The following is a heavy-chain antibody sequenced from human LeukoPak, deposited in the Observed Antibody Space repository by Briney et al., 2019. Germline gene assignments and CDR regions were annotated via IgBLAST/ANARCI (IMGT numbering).Heavy chain of an antibody. J-gene: IGHJ4*02. CDR1: RFTFSDYY. V-gene: IGHV3-11*04. CDR3: ARGNWGPDY. D-gene: IGHD7-27*01. Sequence: GGSLRLSCAASRFTFSDYYMRWMRQAPGKGLEWVAHIDGSGRTIYYIDSVKGRFTISRDNARNSLYLQMISLGAEDPAVYYCARGNWGPDYWGQGTLVTVSS. CDR2: IDGSGRTI.